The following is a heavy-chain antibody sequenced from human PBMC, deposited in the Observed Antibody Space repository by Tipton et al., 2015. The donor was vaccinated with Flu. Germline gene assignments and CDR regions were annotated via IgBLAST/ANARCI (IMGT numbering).Heavy chain of an antibody. D-gene: IGHD1-1*01. J-gene: IGHJ4*02. CDR1: GGSFSGYY. CDR2: ISSSSSTI. Sequence: LSLTCAVYGGSFSGYYWSWVRQAPGKGLEWVSSISSSSSTIYYADSVKGRFTITRDNAKNSLYLQMNSLRAEDTALYYCAKDMGTPGTDRPFDYWGQGTLVTVSS. V-gene: IGHV3-11*01. CDR3: AKDMGTPGTDRPFDY.